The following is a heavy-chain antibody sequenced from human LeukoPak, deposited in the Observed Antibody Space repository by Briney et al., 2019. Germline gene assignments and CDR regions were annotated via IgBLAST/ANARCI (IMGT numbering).Heavy chain of an antibody. CDR3: ARHRSSGWVPFDY. J-gene: IGHJ4*02. V-gene: IGHV4-39*01. Sequence: PSETLSLTCTVSGGSISITSYYWGWIRQPPGKGLEWIGSIYYSGSTYHNPSLKSRVTISADTSKNQFSLKLSSVTAADTAVYYWARHRSSGWVPFDYWGQGTLVTVSS. D-gene: IGHD6-19*01. CDR1: GGSISITSYY. CDR2: IYYSGST.